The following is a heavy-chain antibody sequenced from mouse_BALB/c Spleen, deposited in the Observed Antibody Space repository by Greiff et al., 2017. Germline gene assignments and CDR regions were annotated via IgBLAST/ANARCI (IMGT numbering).Heavy chain of an antibody. CDR1: GFNIKDYY. D-gene: IGHD1-1*01. J-gene: IGHJ2*01. CDR2: IDPENGNT. CDR3: ARSGGSSPYYFDY. Sequence: VQLKESGAELVRPGALVKLSCKASGFNIKDYYMHWVKQRPEQGLEWIGWIDPENGNTIYDPKFQGKASITADTSSNTAYLQLSSLTSEDTAVYYCARSGGSSPYYFDYWGQGTTLTVSS. V-gene: IGHV14-1*02.